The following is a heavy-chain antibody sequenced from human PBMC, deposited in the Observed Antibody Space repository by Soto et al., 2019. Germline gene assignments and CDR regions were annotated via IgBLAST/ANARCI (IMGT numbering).Heavy chain of an antibody. CDR1: GGSISSYY. CDR3: ARQDILTGYPPVLNWFDP. CDR2: ISYSGST. D-gene: IGHD3-9*01. J-gene: IGHJ5*02. V-gene: IGHV4-59*08. Sequence: PAETLSLTCTVSGGSISSYYWSWIRQPPGKGLEWIGYISYSGSTNYNPSLKSRVTISVDTSKNQFSLKLSSVTAADTAVYYCARQDILTGYPPVLNWFDPWGQGTLVTVSS.